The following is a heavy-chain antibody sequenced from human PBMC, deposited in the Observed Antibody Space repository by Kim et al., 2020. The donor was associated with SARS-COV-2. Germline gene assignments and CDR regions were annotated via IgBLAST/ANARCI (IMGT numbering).Heavy chain of an antibody. Sequence: SETLSLTCTVSGGSISSGGDYWSWIRQHPGKGLEWIGYIYYSGSTYYNPSLKSRVTISVDTSKNQFSLKLSSVTAADTAVYYCARGGGAGFDYWGQGTLVTVSS. CDR3: ARGGGAGFDY. V-gene: IGHV4-31*03. J-gene: IGHJ4*02. CDR2: IYYSGST. D-gene: IGHD6-19*01. CDR1: GGSISSGGDY.